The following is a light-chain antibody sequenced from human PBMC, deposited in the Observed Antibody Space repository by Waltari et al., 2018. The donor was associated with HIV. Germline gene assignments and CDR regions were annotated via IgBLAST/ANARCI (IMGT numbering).Light chain of an antibody. CDR1: SSDVGGYNH. Sequence: QSALTQPASVSGSPGQSITISCTGTSSDVGGYNHVSWYQQHPGKAPKLMIYEVSNRPSGVSNRFSGSKSGNTASLTISGLQAEVEADYYCSSYTSSSTVVFGGGTKLTVL. J-gene: IGLJ2*01. V-gene: IGLV2-14*01. CDR3: SSYTSSSTVV. CDR2: EVS.